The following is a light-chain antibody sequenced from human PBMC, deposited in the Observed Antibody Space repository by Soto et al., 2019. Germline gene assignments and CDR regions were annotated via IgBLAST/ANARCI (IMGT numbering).Light chain of an antibody. CDR1: SGDIGSYNR. V-gene: IGLV2-14*01. Sequence: QSALTQPASVSGSPGQTITISCTGTSGDIGSYNRVSWYQQHPGKAPKLIIYEVTDRPSGVSNRFSGSKSGNTASLTISGRQAEDEAEYYCSSYTNISTRACVFGTGTKVTVL. CDR3: SSYTNISTRACV. CDR2: EVT. J-gene: IGLJ1*01.